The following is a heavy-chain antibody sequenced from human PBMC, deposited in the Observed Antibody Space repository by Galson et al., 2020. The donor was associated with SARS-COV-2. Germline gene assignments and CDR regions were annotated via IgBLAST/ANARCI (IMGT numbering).Heavy chain of an antibody. CDR3: AKAVAGSSSDC. CDR1: GFTFSSYG. V-gene: IGHV3-30*18. D-gene: IGHD6-19*01. CDR2: ISYDGSHK. J-gene: IGHJ4*02. Sequence: GESLKISCAASGFTFSSYGMHWVRQAPGKGLEWVAVISYDGSHKYYVDSVKGRFTISRDNSKNTLYLQLNSLRVEDTAVYYCAKAVAGSSSDCWGQGILVTVSS.